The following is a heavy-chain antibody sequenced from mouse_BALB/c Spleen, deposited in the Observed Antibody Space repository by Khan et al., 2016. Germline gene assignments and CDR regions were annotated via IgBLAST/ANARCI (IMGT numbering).Heavy chain of an antibody. V-gene: IGHV3-1*02. CDR1: GYSITRGYS. CDR2: LPYHSST. CDR3: ARDPPFAY. J-gene: IGHJ3*01. Sequence: VQLQESRPDLVKPSQSLSLTCTVTGYSITRGYSWPCIRQFPGNKLEWMDYLPYHSSTHYNPTLKSRNSSNRHISKNTIHLQLNSVTTEDTATYYCARDPPFAYWGQATLVTVSA.